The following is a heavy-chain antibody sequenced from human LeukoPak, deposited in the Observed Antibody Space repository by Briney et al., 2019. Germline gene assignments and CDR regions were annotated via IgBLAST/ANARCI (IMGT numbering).Heavy chain of an antibody. Sequence: KPGGSLTLSCAASGFTFSNAWLGWVRQAPGKGLEWVGRVKLKIDGGTTDYAAPVKGRFTISNSQLKNTLHLQTDRHDTRDPAGYYCTVDSNTYYCAYWGQGTLVTVSS. CDR3: TVDSNTYYCAY. J-gene: IGHJ4*02. D-gene: IGHD3-22*01. V-gene: IGHV3-15*01. CDR1: GFTFSNAW. CDR2: VKLKIDGGTT.